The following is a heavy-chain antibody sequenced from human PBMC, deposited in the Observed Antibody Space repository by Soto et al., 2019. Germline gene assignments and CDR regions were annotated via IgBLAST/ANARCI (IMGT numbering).Heavy chain of an antibody. Sequence: EVQLVESGGGLVQPGGSLRLSCAASGFTFSSYAMHWVRQAPGKGLEYVSAISSNGGSTYYANSVKGRFTISRDNSKNTLYRQMGSLRAEDMAVYYGARVPAYDVWGQGTTVTVSS. CDR2: ISSNGGST. V-gene: IGHV3-64*01. CDR1: GFTFSSYA. J-gene: IGHJ6*02. CDR3: ARVPAYDV.